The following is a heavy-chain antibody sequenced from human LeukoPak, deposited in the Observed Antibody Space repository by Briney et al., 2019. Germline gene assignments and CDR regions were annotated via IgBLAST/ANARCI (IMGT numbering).Heavy chain of an antibody. D-gene: IGHD5-18*01. V-gene: IGHV1-8*01. J-gene: IGHJ4*02. CDR1: GYTFTSYD. CDR2: MNPNSGNT. CDR3: ARGEDTAMGTDY. Sequence: ASVTVSCKASGYTFTSYDINWVRQATGQGLEWMGWMNPNSGNTGYAQKFQGRVTMTRNTSISTAYVELSSLRSEDTAVYYCARGEDTAMGTDYWGQGTLVTVSS.